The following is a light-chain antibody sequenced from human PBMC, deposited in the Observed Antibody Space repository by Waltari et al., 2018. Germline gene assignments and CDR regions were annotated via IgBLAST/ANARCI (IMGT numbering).Light chain of an antibody. V-gene: IGKV1-17*02. CDR2: AAT. CDR1: PGFNHY. Sequence: DIQMTQSPSSLSASVGDTVPITCRASPGFNHYLNWFQQKPGKPPKLLLYAATTLQSWVPSMFSGSASGTEFTLTISNLQPEDFAAYYCLQHKTYPFTFGPGTRLDIK. J-gene: IGKJ3*01. CDR3: LQHKTYPFT.